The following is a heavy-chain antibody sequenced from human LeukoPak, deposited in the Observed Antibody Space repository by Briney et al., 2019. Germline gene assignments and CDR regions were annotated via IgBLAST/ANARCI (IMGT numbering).Heavy chain of an antibody. CDR2: IRCKANSYAT. CDR1: GFTFSGSA. J-gene: IGHJ4*02. Sequence: GGSLRLSCAASGFTFSGSAMHWVRQACGKGLEWVGRIRCKANSYATAYAASVKGRFTISRDDSKNTAYLQMNSLKTEDTAVYYCTRLNYDILTGYYKMFDYWGQGTLVTVSS. V-gene: IGHV3-73*01. D-gene: IGHD3-9*01. CDR3: TRLNYDILTGYYKMFDY.